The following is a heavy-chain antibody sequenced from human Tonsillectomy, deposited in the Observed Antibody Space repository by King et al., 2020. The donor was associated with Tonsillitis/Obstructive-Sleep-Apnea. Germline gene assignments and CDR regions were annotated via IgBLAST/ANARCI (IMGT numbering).Heavy chain of an antibody. CDR1: GGSFSVYY. V-gene: IGHV4-34*01. J-gene: IGHJ4*02. Sequence: VQLQQWGAGLLKPSETLSLTCAVYGGSFSVYYWSWIRQPPGKGLEWIWEISHRGSTYYNPSLKSRVTISVDTSKTQFSLKLSSLTAADTAVYYCARGSSVGSFDYWGQGTLVTVSS. CDR2: ISHRGST. CDR3: ARGSSVGSFDY.